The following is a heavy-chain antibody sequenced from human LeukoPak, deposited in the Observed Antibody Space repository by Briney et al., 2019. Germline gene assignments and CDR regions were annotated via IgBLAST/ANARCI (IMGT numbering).Heavy chain of an antibody. CDR1: GFTVSTNY. CDR2: IYSGGPT. V-gene: IGHV3-53*01. J-gene: IGHJ4*02. Sequence: GGSLRLSCAASGFTVSTNYMSWVRQAPGKGLEWVSVIYSGGPTYYANSVKGRFIISRDNSKSTLYLQMNSLRVEDTAVYYCAREYSSSSRYFDYWGQGALVTVSS. D-gene: IGHD6-6*01. CDR3: AREYSSSSRYFDY.